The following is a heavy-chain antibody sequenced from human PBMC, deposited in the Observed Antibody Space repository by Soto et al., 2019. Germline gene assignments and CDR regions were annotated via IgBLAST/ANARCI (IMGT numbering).Heavy chain of an antibody. J-gene: IGHJ4*02. D-gene: IGHD4-17*01. CDR1: DDSINSDKYY. CDR3: ARLKGMTTISYYFDF. CDR2: VYYRGNA. Sequence: PSETLSLTCSVSDDSINSDKYYWGWIRQPPGKGLEWIGSVYYRGNAYYKPSLQTRVTISLDKSKNQFSLKLNSVTAAGSVVYFFARLKGMTTISYYFDFWGPTALVTVSS. V-gene: IGHV4-39*01.